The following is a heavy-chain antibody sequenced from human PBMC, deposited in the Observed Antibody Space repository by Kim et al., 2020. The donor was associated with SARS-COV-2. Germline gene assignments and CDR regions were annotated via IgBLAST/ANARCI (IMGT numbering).Heavy chain of an antibody. Sequence: GGSLRLSCAASGFSFSDSAMHWVRQAPGKGLEWVSGISWNGGSIAHADSVKGRFTISRDNAKTSLFLQMDGLRVEDTAFYFWPNSRGYSYGRGFYAWGQG. V-gene: IGHV3-9*01. CDR3: PNSRGYSYGRGFYA. CDR2: ISWNGGSI. CDR1: GFSFSDSA. D-gene: IGHD3-16*01. J-gene: IGHJ5*02.